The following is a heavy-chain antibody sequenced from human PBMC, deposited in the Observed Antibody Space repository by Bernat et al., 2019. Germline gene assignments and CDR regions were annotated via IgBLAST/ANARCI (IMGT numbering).Heavy chain of an antibody. CDR1: GGTFSSYA. D-gene: IGHD2-2*01. J-gene: IGHJ6*03. V-gene: IGHV1-69*01. CDR3: ARGVVVPAAINYYYYYTDV. Sequence: QVQLVQSGAEVKKPGSSVKVSCKASGGTFSSYAISWVRQAPGQGLEWMGGIIPIFGTANYAQKFQGRVTITADESTSTAYMELSSPRSEDTAVYYCARGVVVPAAINYYYYYTDVWGKGTTVTVSS. CDR2: IIPIFGTA.